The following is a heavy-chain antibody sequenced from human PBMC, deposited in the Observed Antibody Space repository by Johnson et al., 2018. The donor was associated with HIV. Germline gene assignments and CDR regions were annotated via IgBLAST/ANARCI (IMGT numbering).Heavy chain of an antibody. CDR3: ARSYYDSSGYYHDAFDI. CDR1: GFTFSSYT. CDR2: ISVDGNNE. V-gene: IGHV3-30*04. Sequence: VQLVESGGGVVQPGRSLRLSCAASGFTFSSYTLHWVRQAPGKGLEWVALISVDGNNEYYTDSVKGRFTISRDISKNTLYVQMNSLRTEDTAVYYCARSYYDSSGYYHDAFDIWGQGTMVTVSS. J-gene: IGHJ3*02. D-gene: IGHD3-22*01.